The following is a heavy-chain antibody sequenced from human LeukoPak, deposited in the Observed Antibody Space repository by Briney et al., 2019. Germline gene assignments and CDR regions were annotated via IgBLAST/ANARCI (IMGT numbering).Heavy chain of an antibody. CDR3: AREERGVVATIR. CDR1: GYTFAGYD. D-gene: IGHD5-12*01. Sequence: GASVKVSCKASGYTFAGYDINWVRQAPGQGLEWMGIINPSGGSTSYAQKFQGRVTMTRDTSTSTVYMELSSLRSEDTAVYYCAREERGVVATIRWGQGTLVTVSS. CDR2: INPSGGST. J-gene: IGHJ4*02. V-gene: IGHV1-46*01.